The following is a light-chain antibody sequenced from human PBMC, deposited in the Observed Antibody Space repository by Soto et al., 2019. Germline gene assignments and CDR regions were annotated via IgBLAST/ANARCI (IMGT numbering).Light chain of an antibody. V-gene: IGKV3-11*01. J-gene: IGKJ4*01. CDR1: QSVSSY. Sequence: EIVLTQSPATLSLSPGERATLSCRASQSVSSYLAWYQQLPGQAPRLLIYAASNRATGITASFSGSGSGTGFALTVSYQEPEDFGGYYCPHRANWPPGATFGGGTKVEIK. CDR3: PHRANWPPGAT. CDR2: AAS.